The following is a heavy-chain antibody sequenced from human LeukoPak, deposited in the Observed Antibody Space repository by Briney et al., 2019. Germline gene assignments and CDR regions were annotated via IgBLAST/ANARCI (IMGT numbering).Heavy chain of an antibody. CDR1: GGSFSRYY. CDR3: ARVQESQIDYYFDY. CDR2: INHSGSA. V-gene: IGHV4-34*01. J-gene: IGHJ4*02. D-gene: IGHD3-9*01. Sequence: PSETLSLTCAVYGGSFSRYYWTWIRQPPGKGLEWIGEINHSGSANYNPSLKSRLTISVDTSKNQFSLKLSSVTAADTAVYYCARVQESQIDYYFDYWGQGTLVTVSS.